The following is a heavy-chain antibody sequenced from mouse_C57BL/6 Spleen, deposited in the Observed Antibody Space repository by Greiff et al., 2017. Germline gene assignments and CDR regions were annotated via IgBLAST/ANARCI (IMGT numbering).Heavy chain of an antibody. D-gene: IGHD1-1*01. CDR2: IDPETGGT. Sequence: VQLQESGAELVRPGASVTLSCKASGYTFTDYEMHWVKQTPVHGLEWIGAIDPETGGTAYNQKFKGKAILTADKSSSTAYMELRSLTSEDSAVYYSYYYGSLEGYFDVWGTGTTVTVSS. CDR1: GYTFTDYE. V-gene: IGHV1-15*01. J-gene: IGHJ1*03. CDR3: YYYGSLEGYFDV.